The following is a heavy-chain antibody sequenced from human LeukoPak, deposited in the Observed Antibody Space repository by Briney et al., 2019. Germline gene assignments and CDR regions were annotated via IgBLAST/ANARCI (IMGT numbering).Heavy chain of an antibody. CDR3: ASVDDYGDYESLYYFDY. V-gene: IGHV1-69*01. Sequence: SVKVSCKASGGTFSSYAISWVRQVPGQGLEWMGGIIPIFGTANYAQKFQGRVTITADESTSTAYMELSSLRSEDTAVYYCASVDDYGDYESLYYFDYWGQGTLVTVSS. CDR1: GGTFSSYA. CDR2: IIPIFGTA. J-gene: IGHJ4*02. D-gene: IGHD4-17*01.